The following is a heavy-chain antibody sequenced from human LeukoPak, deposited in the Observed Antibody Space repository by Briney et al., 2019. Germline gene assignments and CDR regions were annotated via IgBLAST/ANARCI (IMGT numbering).Heavy chain of an antibody. CDR3: AKVGGSFCTSLSCFGLDV. D-gene: IGHD2-2*01. CDR1: GFTFSSYG. Sequence: GGSLRLSCAASGFTFSSYGMHWVRQAPGKGLEWVAFIRYDGSNKYYADSVKGRFTISRDNSKNTVYLQMNSLRPEGTAVYYCAKVGGSFCTSLSCFGLDVWGKGTTVTVSP. J-gene: IGHJ6*04. V-gene: IGHV3-30*02. CDR2: IRYDGSNK.